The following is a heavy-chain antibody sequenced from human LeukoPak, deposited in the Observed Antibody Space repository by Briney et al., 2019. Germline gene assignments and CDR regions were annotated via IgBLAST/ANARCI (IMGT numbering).Heavy chain of an antibody. J-gene: IGHJ4*02. D-gene: IGHD4-11*01. CDR1: GFTFSSYA. CDR3: ARDRGFLQWPTDYYFDY. CDR2: ISYDGSNK. Sequence: PGGSLRPSCAASGFTFSSYAMHWVRQAPGKGLEWVAVISYDGSNKYYADSVKGRFTISRDNSKNTLYLQMNSLRAEDTAVYYCARDRGFLQWPTDYYFDYWGQGTLVTVSS. V-gene: IGHV3-30*04.